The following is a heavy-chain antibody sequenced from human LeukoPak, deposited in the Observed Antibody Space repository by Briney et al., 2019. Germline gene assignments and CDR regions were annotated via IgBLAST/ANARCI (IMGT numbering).Heavy chain of an antibody. J-gene: IGHJ4*02. CDR2: ISGGDTST. Sequence: PGESLRLSCAAAGFIFSSYAMNWVRQAPGKGLEWVSTISGGDTSTLYADSVKGRFTISRDNSKNTLYLQMNNLRAEDTAVYYCAKNLNGGNTHSDYWGQGTLVTVSS. V-gene: IGHV3-23*01. CDR3: AKNLNGGNTHSDY. CDR1: GFIFSSYA. D-gene: IGHD4-23*01.